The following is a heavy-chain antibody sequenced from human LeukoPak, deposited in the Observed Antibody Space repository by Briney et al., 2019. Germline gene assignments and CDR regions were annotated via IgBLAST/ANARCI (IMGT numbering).Heavy chain of an antibody. CDR3: ARDSSGSYYNY. CDR2: INPNSGGT. Sequence: ASVKVSCKASGGTFSSYAISWVRQAPGQGLEWMGWINPNSGGTNYAQKFQGRVTMTRDTSISTAYMELSRLRSDDTAVYYCARDSSGSYYNYWGQGTLVTVSS. V-gene: IGHV1-2*02. CDR1: GGTFSSYA. J-gene: IGHJ4*02. D-gene: IGHD6-19*01.